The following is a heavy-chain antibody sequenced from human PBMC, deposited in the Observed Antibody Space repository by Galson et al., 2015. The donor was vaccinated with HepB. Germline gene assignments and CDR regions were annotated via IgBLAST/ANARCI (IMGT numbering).Heavy chain of an antibody. CDR1: GYSVTTGGFF. CDR2: IYYAGST. V-gene: IGHV4-31*03. D-gene: IGHD5-24*01. CDR3: ARMARKAGWFDT. Sequence: TLSLTCSVPGYSVTTGGFFWAWIRHHPRQGLEWIGHIYYAGSTSYNPSLETRVSISVDTSNNQFSLNLTSVTAADSAVYFCARMARKAGWFDTWGQGTLVTVSA. J-gene: IGHJ5*02.